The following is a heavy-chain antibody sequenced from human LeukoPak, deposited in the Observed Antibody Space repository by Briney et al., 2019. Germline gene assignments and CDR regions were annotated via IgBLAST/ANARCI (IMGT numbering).Heavy chain of an antibody. CDR3: AKGLWKYQLRTLDY. CDR2: ISYDGSNK. CDR1: GFTFSIYG. Sequence: GGSLRLSCAASGFTFSIYGMHWFRQAPGKGLEWVAVISYDGSNKCYADSVKGRFTISRDHSKNTLYLQMNSLRAEDTALYYCAKGLWKYQLRTLDYWGQGTLVTVSS. J-gene: IGHJ4*02. D-gene: IGHD2-2*01. V-gene: IGHV3-30*18.